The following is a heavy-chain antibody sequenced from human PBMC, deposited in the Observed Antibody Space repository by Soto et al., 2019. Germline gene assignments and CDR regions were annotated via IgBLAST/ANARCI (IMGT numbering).Heavy chain of an antibody. V-gene: IGHV1-69*01. J-gene: IGHJ4*02. CDR3: ARDRAGYYSHFVY. CDR2: IMPFFGSG. Sequence: QVYLVQSGAEVKKPGSSVKVSCKALRGTFTNYAFSWVRQAPGQGLEGMGGIMPFFGSGNYAQKFQGRINITADESTSSVYLELTSLRSEDTAVYYCARDRAGYYSHFVYWGQGTLVTVSS. D-gene: IGHD3-22*01. CDR1: RGTFTNYA.